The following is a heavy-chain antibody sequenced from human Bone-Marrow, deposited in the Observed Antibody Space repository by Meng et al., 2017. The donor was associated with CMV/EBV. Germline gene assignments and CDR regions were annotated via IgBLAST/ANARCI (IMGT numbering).Heavy chain of an antibody. CDR2: IIPIFGTA. CDR1: GYTFTSYG. CDR3: AALPLGYYYDSSGYDHDAFDI. V-gene: IGHV1-69*05. Sequence: SVKVSCKASGYTFTSYGISWVRQAPGQGLEWMGGIIPIFGTANYAQKFQGRVTITTDESTSIAYMELSSLRSEDTAVYYCAALPLGYYYDSSGYDHDAFDIWGQGTMVTVSS. J-gene: IGHJ3*02. D-gene: IGHD3-22*01.